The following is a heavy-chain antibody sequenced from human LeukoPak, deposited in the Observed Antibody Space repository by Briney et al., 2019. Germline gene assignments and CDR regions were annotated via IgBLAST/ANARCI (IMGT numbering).Heavy chain of an antibody. Sequence: GASVKVSCKASGYTFTSYGISWVRQAPGQGLEWMGWISAYNGNTNYAQKFQGRVTMTRNTSISTAYMELSSLRSEDTAVYYCARSVYYYDSSGYPHWYFDLWGRGTLVTVSS. CDR3: ARSVYYYDSSGYPHWYFDL. J-gene: IGHJ2*01. CDR1: GYTFTSYG. CDR2: ISAYNGNT. V-gene: IGHV1-18*01. D-gene: IGHD3-22*01.